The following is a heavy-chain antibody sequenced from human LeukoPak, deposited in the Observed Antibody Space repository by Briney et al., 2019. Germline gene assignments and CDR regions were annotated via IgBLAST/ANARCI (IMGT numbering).Heavy chain of an antibody. CDR2: IYYSGST. J-gene: IGHJ5*02. CDR1: GGSISSHY. CDR3: ARMVGCCSSTSCYIDWFDP. V-gene: IGHV4-59*11. D-gene: IGHD2-2*02. Sequence: SETLSLTCTVSGGSISSHYWSWIRQPPGKGLEWIGYIYYSGSTDYNPSLKSRATISVDTSKNQFSLKLRSVTGADTAVYYCARMVGCCSSTSCYIDWFDPWGQGTLVTVSS.